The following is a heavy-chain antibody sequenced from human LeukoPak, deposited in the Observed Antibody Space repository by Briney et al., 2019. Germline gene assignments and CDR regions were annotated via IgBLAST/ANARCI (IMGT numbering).Heavy chain of an antibody. CDR3: ARALYSNYVRALYYFDF. J-gene: IGHJ4*02. Sequence: ASVKVSCKASGYTFITYGITWVRQAAGHGLEWMGGIRTYDGNTNYAQKFQGRVTRTTDASTSTAYMELRRLRSDDTAVYYCARALYSNYVRALYYFDFWGQGMLVTVSS. D-gene: IGHD4-11*01. CDR1: GYTFITYG. V-gene: IGHV1-18*01. CDR2: IRTYDGNT.